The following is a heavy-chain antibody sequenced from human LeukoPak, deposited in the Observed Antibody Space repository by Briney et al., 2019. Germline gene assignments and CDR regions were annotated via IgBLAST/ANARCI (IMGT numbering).Heavy chain of an antibody. CDR2: FYYSGST. J-gene: IGHJ6*03. D-gene: IGHD3-16*02. Sequence: SETLSLTCTVSGGSIRSTTYSRGWIRQPPGRGLEWIGTFYYSGSTYYNSSLKSRITISLETFKNQFSLRLISVTAADTAVYYCARHYRDTHMDVWGKGTTVTVSS. CDR3: ARHYRDTHMDV. V-gene: IGHV4-39*01. CDR1: GGSIRSTTYS.